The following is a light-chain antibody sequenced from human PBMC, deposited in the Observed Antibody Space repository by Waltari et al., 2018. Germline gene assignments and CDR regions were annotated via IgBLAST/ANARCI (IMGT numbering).Light chain of an antibody. CDR1: WSTIGAGDD. J-gene: IGLJ2*01. CDR2: CNI. V-gene: IGLV1-40*01. CDR3: HSFDNSLSGSVV. Sequence: SVLTQAPSVYGAPGQRFTNSCTGIWSTIGAGDDVHWNQHLPGSTPKLLIYCNINRPSGVPDRFSGSKSATSSSLAITLLQAEDEGDYYCHSFDNSLSGSVVFGGGTNLTVL.